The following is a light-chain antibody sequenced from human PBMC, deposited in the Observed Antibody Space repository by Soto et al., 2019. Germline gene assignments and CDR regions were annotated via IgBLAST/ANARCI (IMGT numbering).Light chain of an antibody. CDR2: GAS. CDR3: HQYSDSPNT. CDR1: QSVTNSY. Sequence: EIVMTQSPVTLSVSPVERATLSCRASQSVTNSYLAWYQQKPGQAPRLLIYGASSRATDVPDRFSGSGSGTDFTLTISRLEPEDLAVYYCHQYSDSPNTFGQGTKVDIK. V-gene: IGKV3-20*01. J-gene: IGKJ2*01.